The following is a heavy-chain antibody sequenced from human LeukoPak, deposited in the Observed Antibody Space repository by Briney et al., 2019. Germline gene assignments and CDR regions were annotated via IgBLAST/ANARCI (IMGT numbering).Heavy chain of an antibody. CDR2: IRYDGSNK. Sequence: PGGSLRLSCAASGFTFSSYGMHWARQAPGKGLEWVAFIRYDGSNKYYADSVKGRFTISRDNSKDTLYLQMNSLRAEDTAVYYCAKDGPYYDSSGYYPAFDYWGQGTLVTVSS. V-gene: IGHV3-30*02. CDR1: GFTFSSYG. J-gene: IGHJ4*02. CDR3: AKDGPYYDSSGYYPAFDY. D-gene: IGHD3-22*01.